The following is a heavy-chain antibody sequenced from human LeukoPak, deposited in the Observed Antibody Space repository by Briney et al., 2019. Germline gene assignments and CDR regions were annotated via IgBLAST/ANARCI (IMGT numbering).Heavy chain of an antibody. CDR3: ARGEGYFDWLFDY. CDR2: ISSSSSTI. D-gene: IGHD3-9*01. J-gene: IGHJ4*02. Sequence: PGGSLRLSCAASGFTFSSYAMSWVRQAPGKGLEWVSYISSSSSTIYYADSVKGRFTISRDNAKNSLYLQMNSLRAEDTAVYYCARGEGYFDWLFDYWGQGTLVTVSS. V-gene: IGHV3-48*04. CDR1: GFTFSSYA.